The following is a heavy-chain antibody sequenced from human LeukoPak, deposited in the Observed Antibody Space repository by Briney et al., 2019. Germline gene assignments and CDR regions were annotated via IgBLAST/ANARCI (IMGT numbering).Heavy chain of an antibody. D-gene: IGHD2-2*02. V-gene: IGHV4-38-2*01. CDR2: IYHSGST. CDR3: ARLSGAPVRHPIYHFDY. CDR1: GYSISNDYY. Sequence: TSETLSLTCAVSGYSISNDYYWGWVRQPPGKGLEWIGNIYHSGSTYKNSSLKSRLTMSLDTSKNQFSLKLISVTAADTAMYYCARLSGAPVRHPIYHFDYWGQGTLVTVSS. J-gene: IGHJ4*02.